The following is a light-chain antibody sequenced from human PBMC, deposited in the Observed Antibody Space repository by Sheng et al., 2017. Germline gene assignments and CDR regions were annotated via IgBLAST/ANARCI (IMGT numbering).Light chain of an antibody. CDR1: QTIKIY. CDR2: AAS. V-gene: IGKV1-39*01. CDR3: QQSYSSPLT. Sequence: DIQMTQSPSSLSASVGDRITITCRASQTIKIYLNWYQQKPGKAPKLLIYAASSLQSGVPSRFSGSGSGTDFTLTISSLQPEDFATYSCQQSYSSPLTFGGGTKVEIK. J-gene: IGKJ4*01.